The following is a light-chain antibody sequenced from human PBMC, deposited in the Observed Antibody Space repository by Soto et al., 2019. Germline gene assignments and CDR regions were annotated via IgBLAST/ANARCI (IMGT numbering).Light chain of an antibody. CDR1: QSVSSSH. CDR2: AAS. Sequence: EIVMTQSPATLSVSPGERATLSCRASQSVSSSHLAWYQHKPGQAPRLLIYAASSRATGSPDRFSATGSGTDFSLTIMSLQPEDFATYYCQQSYSTPRTFGQGTKVDIK. V-gene: IGKV3D-20*02. CDR3: QQSYSTPRT. J-gene: IGKJ1*01.